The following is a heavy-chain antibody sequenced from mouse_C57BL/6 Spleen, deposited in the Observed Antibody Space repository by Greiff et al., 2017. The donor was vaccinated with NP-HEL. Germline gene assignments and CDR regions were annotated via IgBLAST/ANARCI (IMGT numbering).Heavy chain of an antibody. CDR1: GYTFTSYW. CDR2: IDPSDSYT. V-gene: IGHV1-50*01. Sequence: QVQLKQPGAELVKPGASVKLSCKASGYTFTSYWMQWVQQRPGQGLEWIGEIDPSDSYTNYNQKFKGKATLTVDTSSSTAYMQLSSLTSEDSAVYYCASGGYYGNYDPYFDYWGQGTTLTVSS. CDR3: ASGGYYGNYDPYFDY. D-gene: IGHD2-1*01. J-gene: IGHJ2*01.